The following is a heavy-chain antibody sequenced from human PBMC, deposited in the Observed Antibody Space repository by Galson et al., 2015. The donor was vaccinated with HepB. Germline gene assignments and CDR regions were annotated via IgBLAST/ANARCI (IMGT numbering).Heavy chain of an antibody. CDR2: ISSSSSYT. V-gene: IGHV3-11*05. D-gene: IGHD3-22*01. J-gene: IGHJ4*02. Sequence: SLRLSCAASGFTFSDYYMSWIRQAPGKGLEWVSYISSSSSYTNYADSVKGRFTISRDNAKNSLYLQMNSLRAEDTAVYYCARGQGRYYDSSGYLHWGQGTLVTVSS. CDR3: ARGQGRYYDSSGYLH. CDR1: GFTFSDYY.